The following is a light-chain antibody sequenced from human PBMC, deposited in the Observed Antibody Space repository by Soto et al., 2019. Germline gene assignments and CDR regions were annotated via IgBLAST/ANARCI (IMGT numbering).Light chain of an antibody. CDR3: SSYVGSGTYVV. CDR1: SSDVGTYNL. CDR2: EGN. J-gene: IGLJ2*01. V-gene: IGLV2-23*01. Sequence: QSVLTQPASVSGSPGQSITISCTGTSSDVGTYNLVSWYQQHPGNAPKLMIYEGNKRPSGVSNRYSGSKSGNTASLTISGLQAEDEGDYYCSSYVGSGTYVVFGGGTKLTVL.